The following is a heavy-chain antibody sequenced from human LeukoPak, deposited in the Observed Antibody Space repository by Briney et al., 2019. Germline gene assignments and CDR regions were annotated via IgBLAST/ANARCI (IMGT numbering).Heavy chain of an antibody. V-gene: IGHV3-23*01. CDR2: VSGSGGST. CDR1: GFTFSSYA. CDR3: AKTSTITMVRGARSYYFDY. D-gene: IGHD3-10*01. J-gene: IGHJ4*02. Sequence: GGSLRLSCAASGFTFSSYAMSWVRQAPGKGLEWVSAVSGSGGSTYYADSVKGRFTISRDNSKNTLYLQTNSLRAEDTAVYYCAKTSTITMVRGARSYYFDYWGQGTLVTVSS.